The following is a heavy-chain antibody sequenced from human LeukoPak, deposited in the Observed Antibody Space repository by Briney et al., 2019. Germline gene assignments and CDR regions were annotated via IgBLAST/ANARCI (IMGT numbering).Heavy chain of an antibody. D-gene: IGHD3-16*02. V-gene: IGHV3-30*18. CDR3: AKDHYDYIGGTYRDFDY. Sequence: GGSLRLSCAASGFTFSSFGMHWVRQAPGKGPEWVAVISYDGSNPYYADSVKGRFTISRDNSKNTLYLQMNSLRAEDTAVYYCAKDHYDYIGGTYRDFDYWGQGTLVTVSS. CDR1: GFTFSSFG. J-gene: IGHJ4*02. CDR2: ISYDGSNP.